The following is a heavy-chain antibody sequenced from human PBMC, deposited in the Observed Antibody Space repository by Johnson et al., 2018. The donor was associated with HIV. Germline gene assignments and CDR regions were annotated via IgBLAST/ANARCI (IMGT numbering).Heavy chain of an antibody. Sequence: VQLVESGGGLVQHGRSLRLSCAASGFTFDDYAMHWVRQAPGKGLEWVSGISWNSGSIAYADSVKGRFTISRDNAKNSLYLQMNSLRAEDTALYYCTSDRRGSSGAFDIWGQGTMVTVSS. CDR2: ISWNSGSI. CDR1: GFTFDDYA. CDR3: TSDRRGSSGAFDI. J-gene: IGHJ3*02. V-gene: IGHV3-9*01. D-gene: IGHD1-26*01.